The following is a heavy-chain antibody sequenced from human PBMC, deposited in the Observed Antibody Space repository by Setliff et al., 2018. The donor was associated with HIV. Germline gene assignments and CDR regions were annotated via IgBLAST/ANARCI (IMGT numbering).Heavy chain of an antibody. D-gene: IGHD3-3*01. J-gene: IGHJ6*03. CDR3: ARDQIRSRYYYYYTDV. CDR2: ISSSSSTK. V-gene: IGHV3-48*01. CDR1: GFSLSGYD. Sequence: GGSLRLSCAASGFSLSGYDMTWVRQAPGKGLEWVSYISSSSSTKYYADSVKGRFTISRDNAKNSLYLHMNTLRADDTAVYLCARDQIRSRYYYYYTDVWGKGTPVTVSS.